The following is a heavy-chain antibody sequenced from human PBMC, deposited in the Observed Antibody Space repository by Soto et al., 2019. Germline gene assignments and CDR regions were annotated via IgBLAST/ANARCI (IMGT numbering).Heavy chain of an antibody. J-gene: IGHJ5*02. Sequence: ASVKDSCTASAYTFTSYDINWVRQAAGQGLEWMGWMNPNSGNTGYAQKFQGRVTMTRNTSISTAYMELSSLRSEDTAVYYCGRGSNGAMPRVNWFDPWGQGSLVTVSS. CDR3: GRGSNGAMPRVNWFDP. CDR1: AYTFTSYD. CDR2: MNPNSGNT. V-gene: IGHV1-8*01. D-gene: IGHD2-2*01.